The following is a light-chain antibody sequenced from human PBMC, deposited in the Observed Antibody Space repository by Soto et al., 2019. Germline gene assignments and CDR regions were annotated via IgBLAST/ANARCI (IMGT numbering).Light chain of an antibody. V-gene: IGKV1-5*01. Sequence: DIQMTQSPSTLSASVGDRVTITCRASQSLSSWLAWYQQKPGKAPKLLIYDASSLESGVPSRFSGSGSGTEFTLTISSLQPDDFATYYCQQYNNYWTFRQGTKVEIK. CDR2: DAS. CDR1: QSLSSW. J-gene: IGKJ1*01. CDR3: QQYNNYWT.